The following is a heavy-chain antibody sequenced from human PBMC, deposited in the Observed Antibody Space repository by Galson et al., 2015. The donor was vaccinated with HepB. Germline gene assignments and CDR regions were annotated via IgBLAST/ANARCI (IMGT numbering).Heavy chain of an antibody. V-gene: IGHV4-59*08. J-gene: IGHJ4*02. CDR2: VFFTWRT. Sequence: QMQLQESGPGLVKPSATLALKCTVSGDSIRPYYWTWIRQPPGKGPDWIGYVFFTWRTNLNPSLKSRVTIPKDTSKNEFSLKMTSVTAADTAVYYCGRQPAGIKVDFWGQGILVTVSS. CDR1: GDSIRPYY. CDR3: GRQPAGIKVDF. D-gene: IGHD6-13*01.